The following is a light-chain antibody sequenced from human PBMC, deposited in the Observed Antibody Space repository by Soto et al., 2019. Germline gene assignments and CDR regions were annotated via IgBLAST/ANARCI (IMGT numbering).Light chain of an antibody. CDR1: SSDIGGHNY. J-gene: IGLJ1*01. V-gene: IGLV2-14*01. CDR3: SSFTSSILYV. Sequence: QSVLIQPASVSGSLGQSITISCTGTSSDIGGHNYVSWYQQHPGKAPKLLLYEVTTRPSGVSNRFSGSKSGNTASLTISGLHPEDEADYYCSSFTSSILYVFGSGTKVTVL. CDR2: EVT.